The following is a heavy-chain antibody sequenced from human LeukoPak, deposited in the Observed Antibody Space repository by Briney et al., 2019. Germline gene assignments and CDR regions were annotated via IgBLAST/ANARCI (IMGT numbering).Heavy chain of an antibody. V-gene: IGHV1-46*01. CDR1: GYTFTSYY. Sequence: ASVKVSCKASGYTFTSYYMHWVRQAPGQGLEWMGIINPSGGSTSYAQKFQGRVTMTRDMSTSTVYMELSSLRSEDTAVYYCARDPVVPRHYYYYYMDVWGKGTTVTVSS. D-gene: IGHD2-2*01. CDR2: INPSGGST. J-gene: IGHJ6*03. CDR3: ARDPVVPRHYYYYYMDV.